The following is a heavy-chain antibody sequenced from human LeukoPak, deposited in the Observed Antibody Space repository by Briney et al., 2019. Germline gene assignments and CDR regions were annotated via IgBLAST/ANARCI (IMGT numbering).Heavy chain of an antibody. CDR3: AKDFRYCSGGTCYLPFDS. V-gene: IGHV3-74*01. CDR1: GFTFSSYW. J-gene: IGHJ4*02. CDR2: INSDGSST. D-gene: IGHD2-15*01. Sequence: GGSLRLSCAASGFTFSSYWMHWVRQAPGKGLVWVSRINSDGSSTSYADSVKGRFTISRDNSKNTLYLQMNSLRAEDTAVYYCAKDFRYCSGGTCYLPFDSWGQGTLVTVSS.